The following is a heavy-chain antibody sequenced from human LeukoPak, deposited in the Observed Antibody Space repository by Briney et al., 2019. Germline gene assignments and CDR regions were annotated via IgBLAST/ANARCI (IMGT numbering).Heavy chain of an antibody. CDR2: IFSNGDT. CDR1: EFSVSRNY. V-gene: IGHV3-53*01. Sequence: GGSLRLSCTASEFSVSRNYMLWVCQAPGKGLEWVSLIFSNGDTHYADSVKGRFTISRDTSKNTVSLQMNSLRVEDTAMYYCTRDQKNYWGQGTLVTVSS. J-gene: IGHJ4*02. CDR3: TRDQKNY.